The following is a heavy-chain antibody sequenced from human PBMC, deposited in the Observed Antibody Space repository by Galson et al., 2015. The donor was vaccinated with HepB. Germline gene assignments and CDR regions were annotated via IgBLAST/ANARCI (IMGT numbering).Heavy chain of an antibody. D-gene: IGHD2-2*01. CDR3: AKDHRGYCSSTSCYADYYYGRDV. CDR1: GFTFSSYG. J-gene: IGHJ6*02. Sequence: SLRLSCAASGFTFSSYGMHWVRQAPGKGLEWVAFIRYDGSNKYYADSVKGRFTISRDNSKNTLYLQMNSLRAEDTAVYYCAKDHRGYCSSTSCYADYYYGRDVGVQGTTVTVPS. V-gene: IGHV3-30*02. CDR2: IRYDGSNK.